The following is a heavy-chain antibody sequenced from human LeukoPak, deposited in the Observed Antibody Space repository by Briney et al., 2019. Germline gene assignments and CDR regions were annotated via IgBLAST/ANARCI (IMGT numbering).Heavy chain of an antibody. D-gene: IGHD3-3*01. CDR3: AREGYDLNYYYYVDV. CDR1: GGSISSHY. CDR2: IYYSGST. J-gene: IGHJ6*03. V-gene: IGHV4-59*11. Sequence: SETLSLTCTVSGGSISSHYWSWIRQPPGEGLEWIGYIYYSGSTSYNPSLKSRVTISVDTSKNQFSLKLTSVTAADTAVYYCAREGYDLNYYYYVDVWGKGTTVTVSS.